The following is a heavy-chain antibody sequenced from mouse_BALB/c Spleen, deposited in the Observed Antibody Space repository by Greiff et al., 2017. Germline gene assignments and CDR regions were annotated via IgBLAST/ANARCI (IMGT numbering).Heavy chain of an antibody. J-gene: IGHJ2*01. D-gene: IGHD2-14*01. CDR1: GYSFTGY. Sequence: EVQLQQSGPELEKPGASVKISCKASGYSFTGYMNWVKQSNGKSLEWIGNIDPYYGGTSYNQKFKGKATLTVDKSSSTAYMQLKSLTSEDSAVYYCARGRYDFDYWGQGTTLTVSS. V-gene: IGHV1-39*01. CDR2: IDPYYGGT. CDR3: ARGRYDFDY.